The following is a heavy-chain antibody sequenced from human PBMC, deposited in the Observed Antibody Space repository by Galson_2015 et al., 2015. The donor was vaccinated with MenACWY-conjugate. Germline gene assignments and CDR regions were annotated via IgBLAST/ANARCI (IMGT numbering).Heavy chain of an antibody. D-gene: IGHD1-7*01. J-gene: IGHJ2*01. Sequence: SLRLSCAASGFTFSSYAMSWVRQAPGKGLEWVSAISGSGGSTYYADSVKGRFTISRDNSKNTLYLQMNSLRAEDTAVYYCAKDRGGTGTTRGYFDLWGRGTLVTVSS. CDR2: ISGSGGST. CDR1: GFTFSSYA. V-gene: IGHV3-23*01. CDR3: AKDRGGTGTTRGYFDL.